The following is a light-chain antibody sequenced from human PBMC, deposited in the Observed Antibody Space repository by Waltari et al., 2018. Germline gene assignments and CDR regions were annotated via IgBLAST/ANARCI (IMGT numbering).Light chain of an antibody. CDR2: GAS. CDR1: QSVRSSY. V-gene: IGKV3-20*01. Sequence: IVLTQSPGTLSLSPGERATLSCRASQSVRSSYLAWYQQQPGQAPRPPIYGASSRATGTPDRFSGRGSGTDFTLTISRLEPEDFAVYYCQQYGSSPRTFGQGTKVEIK. CDR3: QQYGSSPRT. J-gene: IGKJ1*01.